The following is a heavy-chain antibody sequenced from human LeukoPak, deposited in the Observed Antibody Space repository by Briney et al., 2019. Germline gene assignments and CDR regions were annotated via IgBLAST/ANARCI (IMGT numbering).Heavy chain of an antibody. CDR2: ISYDGGNK. CDR3: AKQDTYYYGSGSPHGMDV. J-gene: IGHJ6*02. V-gene: IGHV3-30*18. Sequence: GGSLRLSCAASGFTFSSYGMHWVRQAPGKGLEWVAVISYDGGNKYYADSVKGRFTISRDNSKNTLYLQMNSLRAEDTAVYYCAKQDTYYYGSGSPHGMDVWGQGTTVTVSS. D-gene: IGHD3-10*01. CDR1: GFTFSSYG.